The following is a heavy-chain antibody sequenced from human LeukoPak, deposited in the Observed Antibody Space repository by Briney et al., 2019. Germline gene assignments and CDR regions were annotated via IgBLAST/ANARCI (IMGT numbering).Heavy chain of an antibody. CDR1: GDSISGYY. D-gene: IGHD6-19*01. Sequence: SETLSLTCTVSGDSISGYYWSWVRQPPYKGLEYIGYIYYSGSTNYNPSLESRVTISVDTSKNQFSLKLKSVTAADTAVYYCARLARIAVAGPNGYHGLDVWGQGTTVTLSS. CDR2: IYYSGST. J-gene: IGHJ6*02. V-gene: IGHV4-59*08. CDR3: ARLARIAVAGPNGYHGLDV.